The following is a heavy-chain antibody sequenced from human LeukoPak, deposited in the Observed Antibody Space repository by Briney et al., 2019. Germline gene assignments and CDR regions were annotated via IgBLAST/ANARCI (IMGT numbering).Heavy chain of an antibody. Sequence: PGGSLKLSXAASGFTFSDYWMNWVRQAPGKGLEGVANIKQDGSEKSYVDSVKGRFTISRDNAKNSLYLQMNSLRAEDTAVYYCARSTMIRGVYYFDYWGQGTLVTVSS. CDR2: IKQDGSEK. D-gene: IGHD3-10*01. J-gene: IGHJ4*02. CDR3: ARSTMIRGVYYFDY. CDR1: GFTFSDYW. V-gene: IGHV3-7*01.